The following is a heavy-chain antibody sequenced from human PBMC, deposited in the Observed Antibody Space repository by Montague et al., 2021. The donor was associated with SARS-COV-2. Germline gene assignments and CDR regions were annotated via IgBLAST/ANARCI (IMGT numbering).Heavy chain of an antibody. CDR3: TREKGLDGMDV. D-gene: IGHD3-16*01. Sequence: SLRLSCAASGFTFSSHGFNWVRQAPGKGLEWVSSISSASDYICYATSVKGRFTTSRDNVKNSLYLEMNSLRVGDTAVYYCTREKGLDGMDVWGQGTTVTVS. V-gene: IGHV3-21*06. CDR1: GFTFSSHG. J-gene: IGHJ6*02. CDR2: ISSASDYI.